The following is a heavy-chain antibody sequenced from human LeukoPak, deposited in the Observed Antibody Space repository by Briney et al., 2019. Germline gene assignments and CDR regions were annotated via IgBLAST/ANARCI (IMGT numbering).Heavy chain of an antibody. Sequence: GSLRLSCAASGFTFSSYSMNWIRQPPGKGLEWIGSIYYSGSTYYNPSLKSRVTISVDTSKNQFSLKLSSVTAADTAVYYCARHEYYGDYFFAYWGQGTLVTVSS. CDR3: ARHEYYGDYFFAY. J-gene: IGHJ4*02. CDR1: GFTFSSYS. V-gene: IGHV4-39*01. D-gene: IGHD4-17*01. CDR2: IYYSGST.